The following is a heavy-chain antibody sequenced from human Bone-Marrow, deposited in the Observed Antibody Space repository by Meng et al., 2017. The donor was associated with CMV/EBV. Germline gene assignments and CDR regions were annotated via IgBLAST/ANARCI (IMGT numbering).Heavy chain of an antibody. Sequence: SVKVSCKASGGTFSSYTISWVRQAPGQGLEWMGRIIPILGIANYAQKFQGRVTITADKSTSTAYMELSSLRSEDTAVYYCARWEPKPHCRSTSCYFDYWGQGTLVPSPQ. D-gene: IGHD2-2*01. CDR2: IIPILGIA. V-gene: IGHV1-69*02. CDR1: GGTFSSYT. CDR3: ARWEPKPHCRSTSCYFDY. J-gene: IGHJ4*02.